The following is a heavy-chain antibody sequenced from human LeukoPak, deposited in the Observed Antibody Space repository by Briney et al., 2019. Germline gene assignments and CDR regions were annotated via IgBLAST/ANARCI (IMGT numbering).Heavy chain of an antibody. V-gene: IGHV1-46*01. CDR2: LKLYDGSV. CDR1: GYSFIRYH. J-gene: IGHJ6*02. D-gene: IGHD1-26*01. CDR3: ARDGGCFSYNMDV. Sequence: GASVKVSCKASGYSFIRYHIHWVRQAPGQGLEWMGVLKLYDGSVSHAQKFQGRVTMTSDTSTSTVYMELSSLRSEGTAVYFCARDGGCFSYNMDVWGQGTTVTVSS.